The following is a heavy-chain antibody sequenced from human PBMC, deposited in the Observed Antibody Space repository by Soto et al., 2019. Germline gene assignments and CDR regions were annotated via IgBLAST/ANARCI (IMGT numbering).Heavy chain of an antibody. CDR3: ARFPGEVITFGGVIVITAPLDY. CDR1: GYTFASYG. D-gene: IGHD3-16*02. Sequence: ASVKVSCKASGYTFASYGISWVRQAPGQVLEWVAWISGYTGDTHYAQKLQDRVTLTTDTSTSTAYMELRSLRSDDTAVYYCARFPGEVITFGGVIVITAPLDYWGQGTLVTVSS. V-gene: IGHV1-18*01. J-gene: IGHJ4*02. CDR2: ISGYTGDT.